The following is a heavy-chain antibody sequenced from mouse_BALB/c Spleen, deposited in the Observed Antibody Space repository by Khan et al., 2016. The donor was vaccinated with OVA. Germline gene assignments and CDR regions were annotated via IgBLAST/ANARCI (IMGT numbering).Heavy chain of an antibody. Sequence: QVQLKESGPGLVAPSQSLSITCTVSGFSLTSHGVHWVRQPPGKGLEWLGVIWAGGSTNYNSALMSRLSTSNDSSKSQVFLKMNSLQTDDTAMYYCARDREPDYFDYWGQGTTLTVSS. CDR2: IWAGGST. CDR3: ARDREPDYFDY. V-gene: IGHV2-9*02. CDR1: GFSLTSHG. J-gene: IGHJ2*01.